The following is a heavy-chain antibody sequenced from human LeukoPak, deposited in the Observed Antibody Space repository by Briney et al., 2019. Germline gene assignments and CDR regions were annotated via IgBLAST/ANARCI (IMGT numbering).Heavy chain of an antibody. CDR1: GFTFGDYA. Sequence: GRSLRLYCTASGFTFGDYAMSWGRQAPGKGLEWVGFIRSKAYGGTTEYAASVKGRFTISRDDSKSIAYLQMNSLKTEDTAVYYCTRGFLMVREVIDYWGQGTLVTVSS. D-gene: IGHD3-10*01. V-gene: IGHV3-49*04. J-gene: IGHJ4*02. CDR2: IRSKAYGGTT. CDR3: TRGFLMVREVIDY.